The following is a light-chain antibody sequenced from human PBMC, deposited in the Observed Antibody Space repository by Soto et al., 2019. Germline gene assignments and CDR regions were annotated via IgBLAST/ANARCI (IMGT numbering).Light chain of an antibody. Sequence: DIQMTQSPSSLSASVADRVTITCRASQSIRRSLNWYQQKPGKAPNLLIYAASSLQTGVPSRFTGSGSGTDFTLIISNLQPEDFAVYYCQQTYSSPRTFGQGTKVDIK. CDR1: QSIRRS. CDR2: AAS. J-gene: IGKJ1*01. CDR3: QQTYSSPRT. V-gene: IGKV1-39*01.